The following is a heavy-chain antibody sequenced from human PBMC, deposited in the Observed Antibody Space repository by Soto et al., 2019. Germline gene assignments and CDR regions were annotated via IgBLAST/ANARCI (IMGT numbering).Heavy chain of an antibody. D-gene: IGHD5-18*01. V-gene: IGHV1-69*04. CDR2: IIPILGIA. CDR3: ARDLEGEGYSHGFYYYYYGMDV. Sequence: SVKVSCKASGGTFSSYTISWVRQAPGQGLEWMGRIIPILGIANYAQKFQGRVTITADKSTSTAYMELSSLRSEDTAVYYCARDLEGEGYSHGFYYYYYGMDVWGQGTTVTVSS. CDR1: GGTFSSYT. J-gene: IGHJ6*02.